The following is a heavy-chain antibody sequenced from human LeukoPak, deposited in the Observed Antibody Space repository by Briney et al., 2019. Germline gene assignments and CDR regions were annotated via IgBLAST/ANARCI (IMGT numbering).Heavy chain of an antibody. J-gene: IGHJ5*02. V-gene: IGHV4-31*03. CDR2: IYYSGST. D-gene: IGHD3-10*01. CDR1: GGSISSGGYY. Sequence: SQTLSLTCTVSGGSISSGGYYCSWIRQHPGKCLEWIGYIYYSGSTYYNPSLKSRVTISVDTSKNKFSLKLSSVTAADTAVYYCARVWFGELHRWFDPWGQGTLVTVSS. CDR3: ARVWFGELHRWFDP.